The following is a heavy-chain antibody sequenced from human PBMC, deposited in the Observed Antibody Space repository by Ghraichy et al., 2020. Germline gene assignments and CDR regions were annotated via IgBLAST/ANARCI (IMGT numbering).Heavy chain of an antibody. J-gene: IGHJ5*02. D-gene: IGHD3-3*01. CDR2: INHSGST. CDR3: ARGPYYDFWSGYHGLNWFDP. Sequence: SETLSLTCAVYGGSFSGYYWSWIRQPPGKGLEWIGEINHSGSTNYNPSLKSRVTISVDTSKNQFSLKLSSVTAADTAVYYCARGPYYDFWSGYHGLNWFDPWGQGTLVTVSS. CDR1: GGSFSGYY. V-gene: IGHV4-34*01.